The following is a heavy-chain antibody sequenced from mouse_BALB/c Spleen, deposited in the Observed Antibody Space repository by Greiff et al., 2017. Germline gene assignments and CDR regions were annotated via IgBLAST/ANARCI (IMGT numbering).Heavy chain of an antibody. D-gene: IGHD2-10*02. Sequence: EVMLVESGGGLVQPGGSRKLSCAASGFTFSSFGMHWVRQAPEKGLEWVAYISSGSSTIYYADTVKGRFTISRDNPKNTLFLQMTSLRSEDTAMYDCAREWYGNYAWFAYWGQGTLVTVSA. CDR1: GFTFSSFG. J-gene: IGHJ3*01. CDR2: ISSGSSTI. V-gene: IGHV5-17*02. CDR3: AREWYGNYAWFAY.